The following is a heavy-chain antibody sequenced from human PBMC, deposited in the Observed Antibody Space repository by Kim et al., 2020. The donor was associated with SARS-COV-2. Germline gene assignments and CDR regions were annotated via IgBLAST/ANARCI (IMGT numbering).Heavy chain of an antibody. CDR1: GGTFSSYA. D-gene: IGHD3-22*01. J-gene: IGHJ6*02. CDR3: ARRDYYDSSGSRYYYYGMDV. V-gene: IGHV1-69*13. CDR2: IIPIFGTA. Sequence: SVKVSCKASGGTFSSYAISWVRQAPGQGLEWMGGIIPIFGTANYAQKFQGRVTITADESTSTAYMELSSLRSEDTAVYYCARRDYYDSSGSRYYYYGMDVWGQGTTVTVS.